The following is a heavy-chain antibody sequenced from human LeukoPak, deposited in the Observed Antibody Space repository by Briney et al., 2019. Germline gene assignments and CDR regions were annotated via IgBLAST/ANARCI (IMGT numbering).Heavy chain of an antibody. CDR1: GGSISSSSYY. D-gene: IGHD6-13*01. V-gene: IGHV4-39*07. J-gene: IGHJ4*02. CDR3: AGAKGSSSWYFTALSPIDY. Sequence: SETLSLTCTVSGGSISSSSYYWGWIRQPPGKGLEWIGSIYYSGSTYYNPSLKSRVTISEDPSKNQFSLKLSSVTAADTAVYYCAGAKGSSSWYFTALSPIDYWGQGTLVTVSS. CDR2: IYYSGST.